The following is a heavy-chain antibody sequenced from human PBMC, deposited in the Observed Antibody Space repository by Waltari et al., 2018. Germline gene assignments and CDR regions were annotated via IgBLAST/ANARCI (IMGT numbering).Heavy chain of an antibody. CDR2: IIPILGTA. V-gene: IGHV1-69*01. J-gene: IGHJ2*01. CDR3: ARSMNKAYYYDSSGFPGWYFDL. Sequence: QVQLVQSGAEVKKPGSSVKVSCKASGGTFSSYAISWVRQAPGQGLEWMGGIIPILGTANYAQKFQGRVTITADESMSTAYMELSSLRSEDTAVYYCARSMNKAYYYDSSGFPGWYFDLWGRGTLVTVSS. D-gene: IGHD3-22*01. CDR1: GGTFSSYA.